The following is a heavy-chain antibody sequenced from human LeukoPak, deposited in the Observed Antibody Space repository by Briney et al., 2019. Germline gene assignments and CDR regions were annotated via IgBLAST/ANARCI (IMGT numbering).Heavy chain of an antibody. D-gene: IGHD3-10*01. V-gene: IGHV4-59*08. CDR1: GGSISSYY. CDR2: IYYSGST. CDR3: ARHVHRGVMPRFDY. Sequence: SETLSLTCTVSGGSISSYYWSWIRQPPGKGLEWIGYIYYSGSTNYNPSLKSRVTISVDTSKNQFSLKLSSVTAADTAVYYCARHVHRGVMPRFDYWGQGTLVPVSS. J-gene: IGHJ4*02.